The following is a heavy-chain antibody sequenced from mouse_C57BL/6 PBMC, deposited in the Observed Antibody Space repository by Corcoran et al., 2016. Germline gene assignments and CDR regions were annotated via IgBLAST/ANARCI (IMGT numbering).Heavy chain of an antibody. CDR3: ARPVYYGKGAWFAY. Sequence: EVQLQQSGPELVKPGASVKISCKASGYTFTDYYMNWVKQSHGKSLEWIGDINPNNGGTSYNQKFKGKATLTVDKSSSTAYMELRSLTSEDSAVYYCARPVYYGKGAWFAYWGQGTLVTVSA. D-gene: IGHD2-1*01. CDR2: INPNNGGT. V-gene: IGHV1-26*01. J-gene: IGHJ3*01. CDR1: GYTFTDYY.